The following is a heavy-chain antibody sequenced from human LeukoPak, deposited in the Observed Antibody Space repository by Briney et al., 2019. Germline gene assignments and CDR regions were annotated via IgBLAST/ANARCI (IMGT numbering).Heavy chain of an antibody. CDR2: IYYSGNT. Sequence: ASETLSLTCTVSGGSISNYYWSWIRQPPGKGLEWIGYIYYSGNTNYNPSLKSRATISVDTSKNQFSLKLNSVTAADTAVYYCARVRYCSTNRCYDREFDNWGQGTLVTVSS. J-gene: IGHJ4*02. D-gene: IGHD2-2*01. V-gene: IGHV4-59*01. CDR3: ARVRYCSTNRCYDREFDN. CDR1: GGSISNYY.